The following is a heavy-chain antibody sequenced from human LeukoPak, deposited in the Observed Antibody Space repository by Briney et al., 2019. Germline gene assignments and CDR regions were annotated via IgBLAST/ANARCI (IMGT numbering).Heavy chain of an antibody. Sequence: SETLSLTCTVSGYSISNYYWSWIRQPPGEGLEWIGYISNSGTTNYNPSLKSRVTISVDMSKSQFSLKLTSVTAADTAVYYCARKEWVPYYFDSWGQGVLVTVSS. J-gene: IGHJ4*02. CDR1: GYSISNYY. CDR3: ARKEWVPYYFDS. V-gene: IGHV4-59*01. D-gene: IGHD3-3*01. CDR2: ISNSGTT.